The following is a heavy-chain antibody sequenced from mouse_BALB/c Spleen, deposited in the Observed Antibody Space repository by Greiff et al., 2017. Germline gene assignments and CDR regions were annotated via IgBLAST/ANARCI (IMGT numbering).Heavy chain of an antibody. Sequence: EVQLQQSGPGLVKPSQSLSLTCSVTGYSITSGYYWNWIRQFPGNKLEWMGYISYDGSNNYNPSLKNRISITRDTSKNQFFLKLNSVTTEDTATYYCARGRDYDSRFAYWGQGTLVTVSA. CDR2: ISYDGSN. J-gene: IGHJ3*01. CDR3: ARGRDYDSRFAY. CDR1: GYSITSGYY. D-gene: IGHD2-4*01. V-gene: IGHV3-6*02.